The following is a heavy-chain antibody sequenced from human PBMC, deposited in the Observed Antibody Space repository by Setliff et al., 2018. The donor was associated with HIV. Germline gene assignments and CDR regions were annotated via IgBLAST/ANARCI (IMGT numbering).Heavy chain of an antibody. J-gene: IGHJ4*02. V-gene: IGHV4-30-4*02. CDR1: GGSISSGDYY. CDR2: IHHSGST. Sequence: SETLSLTCSVSGGSISSGDYYWSWIRQSPGKGLEWIGYIHHSGSTYYDPSLKSRLIISLDTSKNQFSLKLTSVTAADTAVYYCARYSPRGYTLTGPYWGQGTLVTVSS. D-gene: IGHD6-25*01. CDR3: ARYSPRGYTLTGPY.